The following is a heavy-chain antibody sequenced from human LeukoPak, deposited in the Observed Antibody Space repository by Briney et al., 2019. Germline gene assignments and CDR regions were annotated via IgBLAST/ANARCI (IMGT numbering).Heavy chain of an antibody. CDR1: GYTFTSYG. CDR2: ISAYNGNT. CDR3: AREPRYCSGGSCLSAFDY. D-gene: IGHD2-15*01. Sequence: ASVKVSCKASGYTFTSYGISWVRQAPGQGLEWMGWISAYNGNTNYAQKLQGRVTMTTDTSTSTAYMELRSLRSDDTVVYYCAREPRYCSGGSCLSAFDYWGQGTLVTVSS. J-gene: IGHJ4*02. V-gene: IGHV1-18*01.